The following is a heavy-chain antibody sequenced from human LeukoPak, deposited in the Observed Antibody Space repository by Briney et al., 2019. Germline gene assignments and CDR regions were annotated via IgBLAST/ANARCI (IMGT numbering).Heavy chain of an antibody. CDR1: GGSISSYY. CDR3: ATGRAREIGALGV. CDR2: IYYSGST. Sequence: SETLSLTCTVSGGSISSYYWSWIRQPPGKGLEWIGYIYYSGSTNYNPSLKSRVTISVDTSKNQFSLKLSSVTAADTAVYYCATGRAREIGALGVWGQGTLVTVSS. V-gene: IGHV4-59*08. D-gene: IGHD1-14*01. J-gene: IGHJ4*02.